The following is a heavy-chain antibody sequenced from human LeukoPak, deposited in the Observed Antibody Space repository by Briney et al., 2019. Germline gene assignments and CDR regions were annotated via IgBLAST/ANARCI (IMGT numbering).Heavy chain of an antibody. CDR2: IYYSGST. J-gene: IGHJ3*02. CDR3: ARDSSGYYWDAFDI. V-gene: IGHV4-30-4*07. CDR1: GGSISSGGYS. D-gene: IGHD3-22*01. Sequence: SETLSLTCAVSGGSISSGGYSWSWIRQPPGKGLEWIGYIYYSGSTYYNPSLKSRVTISVDTYKNQFSLKLSSVPAAGTAVYYCARDSSGYYWDAFDIWGQGTMVDVSS.